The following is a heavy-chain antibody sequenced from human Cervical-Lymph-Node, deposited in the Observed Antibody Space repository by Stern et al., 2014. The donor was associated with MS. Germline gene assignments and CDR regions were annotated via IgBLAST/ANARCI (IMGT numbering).Heavy chain of an antibody. D-gene: IGHD1-26*01. CDR2: VIPILGIA. CDR1: GGTFSTYG. Sequence: VQLVESGAEVKKPGSSVKVSCKASGGTFSTYGINWVRQAPGQGLECVGRVIPILGIATYAQKFQGRVAITADKSTSTAYMELSSLRSEDTAMYYCARDRNSGTYFLDYWGQGTLVTVSS. CDR3: ARDRNSGTYFLDY. V-gene: IGHV1-69*09. J-gene: IGHJ4*02.